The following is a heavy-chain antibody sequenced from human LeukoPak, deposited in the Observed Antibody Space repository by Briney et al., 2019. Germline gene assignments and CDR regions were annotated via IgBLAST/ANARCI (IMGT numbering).Heavy chain of an antibody. V-gene: IGHV3-48*03. J-gene: IGHJ4*02. CDR2: ISTSGTTI. CDR3: AREVGAYFDY. D-gene: IGHD1-26*01. CDR1: GFTFSLYE. Sequence: GGSLRLSCAPSGFTFSLYEMNWVRQAPGKGLEWVSYISTSGTTIYYADSVKGRFTISRDNAKSSLYLQMNSLRAEDTAVYYCAREVGAYFDYWGQGTLVTVSS.